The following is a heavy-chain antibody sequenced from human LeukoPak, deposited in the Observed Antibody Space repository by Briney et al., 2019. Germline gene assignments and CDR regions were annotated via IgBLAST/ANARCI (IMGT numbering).Heavy chain of an antibody. J-gene: IGHJ3*02. V-gene: IGHV4-34*01. CDR3: ARGDDSSGYKLDAFDI. D-gene: IGHD3-22*01. CDR2: INHSGST. CDR1: GGSFSGYY. Sequence: SETLSLTCAVYGGSFSGYYWSWIRQPPGKGLEWIGEINHSGSTNYNPFLKSRVTISVDTTKNQFSLKLSSVTAADTAVYYCARGDDSSGYKLDAFDIWGQGTMVTVSS.